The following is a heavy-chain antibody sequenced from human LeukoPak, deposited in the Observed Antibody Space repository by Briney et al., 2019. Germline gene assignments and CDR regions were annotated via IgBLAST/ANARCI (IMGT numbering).Heavy chain of an antibody. J-gene: IGHJ5*02. CDR1: GGSISTYY. D-gene: IGHD2-15*01. CDR2: IYYSGST. CDR3: ARSVPGRGYCSGGSCHATTNWFDP. Sequence: SETLSLTCTVSGGSISTYYWTWIRQPPGKGLEWIGYIYYSGSTYYNPSLKSRVTISVDTSKNQFSLKLSSVTAADTAVYYCARSVPGRGYCSGGSCHATTNWFDPWGQGTLVTVSS. V-gene: IGHV4-59*08.